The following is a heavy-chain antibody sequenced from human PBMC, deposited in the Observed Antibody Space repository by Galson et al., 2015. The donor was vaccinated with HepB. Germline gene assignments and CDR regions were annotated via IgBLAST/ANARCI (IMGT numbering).Heavy chain of an antibody. CDR2: IYPGDSDT. J-gene: IGHJ3*02. CDR1: GYTFGDYW. CDR3: ARRYCSTTSCYNAFDM. D-gene: IGHD2-2*02. V-gene: IGHV5-51*01. Sequence: QSGAEVKKPGESLKISCKGSGYTFGDYWIAWVRQMPGKGLECMGIIYPGDSDTRYSPSFQGQVTISVAKSISTAYLQWSSLKASDTAMYYCARRYCSTTSCYNAFDMWGQGTVVTVSS.